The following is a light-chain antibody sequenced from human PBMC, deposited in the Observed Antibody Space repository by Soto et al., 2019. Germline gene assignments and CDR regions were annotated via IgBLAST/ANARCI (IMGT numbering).Light chain of an antibody. CDR1: QGISNN. CDR2: AAS. Sequence: DIPMTQSPSSLSASVGDRVTITCRASQGISNNLAWYQQKPGTVPKLLIYAASTVQSGVPSRFSGSGSGTDFTLTISSLQPEDVATYYCQKYNSAAFTFGPGTKVDIK. V-gene: IGKV1-27*01. J-gene: IGKJ3*01. CDR3: QKYNSAAFT.